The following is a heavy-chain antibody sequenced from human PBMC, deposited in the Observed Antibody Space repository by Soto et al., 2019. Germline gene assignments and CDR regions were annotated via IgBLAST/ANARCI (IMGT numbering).Heavy chain of an antibody. V-gene: IGHV4-34*01. CDR1: GGSFSGYY. CDR3: ARGLDYGDYYYYYYMDV. CDR2: INHSGST. J-gene: IGHJ6*03. D-gene: IGHD4-17*01. Sequence: QVQLQQWGAGLLKPSETLSLTCAVYGGSFSGYYWSWIRQPPGKGLEWIGEINHSGSTNYNPSLKSRVTISVDTSKNQFSLKLSSVTDADTAVYYCARGLDYGDYYYYYYMDVWGKGTTVTVSS.